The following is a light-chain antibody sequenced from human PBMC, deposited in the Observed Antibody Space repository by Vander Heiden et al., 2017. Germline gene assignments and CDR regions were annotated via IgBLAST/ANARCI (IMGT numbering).Light chain of an antibody. CDR2: DVT. Sequence: QSDLTQPASVSGSPGQSITISCTGTSSDVGAYNYVSWYQQHPGKAAKLMIYDVTHRPSGVSNRFSGSKSDNTASLTISGLQADDEADYYCSSYTSRITHVFGTGTKVTVL. J-gene: IGLJ1*01. CDR3: SSYTSRITHV. CDR1: SSDVGAYNY. V-gene: IGLV2-14*03.